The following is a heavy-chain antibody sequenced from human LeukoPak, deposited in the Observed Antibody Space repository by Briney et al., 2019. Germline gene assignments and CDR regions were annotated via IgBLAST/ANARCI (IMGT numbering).Heavy chain of an antibody. CDR1: RFTFSNYA. CDR3: AKYDGEATNLYFDY. D-gene: IGHD5-12*01. V-gene: IGHV3-23*01. Sequence: GGSLRLSCAASRFTFSNYAMSWVRQAPGKGLVWVSSISGSGPRTYYADSVRGRFTISRDNSRNTVYLQMNSLRAEDTAVYYCAKYDGEATNLYFDYWGQGTLVTVSS. CDR2: ISGSGPRT. J-gene: IGHJ4*02.